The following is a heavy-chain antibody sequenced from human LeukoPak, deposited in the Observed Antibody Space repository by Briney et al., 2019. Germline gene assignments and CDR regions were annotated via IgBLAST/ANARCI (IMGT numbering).Heavy chain of an antibody. CDR2: INHSGST. Sequence: SETLSLTCAVYGGSFSTYYWTWVRQPPGSSLEWIGEINHSGSTNYNPSLKSRVTVSIDTSKNQFSLKLSSLTAADTATYFCARHGLGRGVYITRQYNYYMDVWGTGTTVIVSS. CDR3: ARHGLGRGVYITRQYNYYMDV. J-gene: IGHJ6*04. CDR1: GGSFSTYY. D-gene: IGHD3-10*01. V-gene: IGHV4-34*01.